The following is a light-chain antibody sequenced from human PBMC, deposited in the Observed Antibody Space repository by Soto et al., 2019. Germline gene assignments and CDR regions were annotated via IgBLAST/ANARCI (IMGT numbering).Light chain of an antibody. J-gene: IGKJ2*01. CDR2: GAS. CDR1: QSVSSSY. Sequence: EIVLTQPPGTLSLSPGERATLSCRASQSVSSSYLAWYQQKPGQAPRLLIYGASSRATGIPDRFSGSGSGTDFTLTISRLEPEDFAVYYCQQYGGSTPYTFGQGTKLEIK. V-gene: IGKV3-20*01. CDR3: QQYGGSTPYT.